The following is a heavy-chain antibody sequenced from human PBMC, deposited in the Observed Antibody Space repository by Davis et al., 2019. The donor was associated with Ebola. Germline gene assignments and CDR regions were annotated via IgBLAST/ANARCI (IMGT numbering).Heavy chain of an antibody. V-gene: IGHV6-1*01. CDR2: TYNRLKWYK. CDR1: GDTVTTAC. D-gene: IGHD5-12*01. J-gene: IGHJ5*01. Sequence: PSETLSLTCAIPGDTVTTACSNCNRQPPPRGREWPVRTYNRLKWYKDNVAMVESRITINLDTSKNQFSLQLNSVTPEDTAVYYCARGWLRGGGVEPWGQGTPVTVSS. CDR3: ARGWLRGGGVEP.